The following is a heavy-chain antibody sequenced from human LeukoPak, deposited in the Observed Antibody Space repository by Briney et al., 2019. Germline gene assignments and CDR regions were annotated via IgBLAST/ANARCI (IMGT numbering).Heavy chain of an antibody. CDR3: ARDLWPGIVPAP. CDR1: GFTVSSNY. Sequence: GGSLRLSCAASGFTVSSNYMSWVRQAPGKGLEWVSVIYSGGSTYYADSVKGRFTISRDNSKNTLYLQMNSLRAEDTAVYYCARDLWPGIVPAPWGQGTLVTVSS. CDR2: IYSGGST. J-gene: IGHJ5*02. V-gene: IGHV3-66*01. D-gene: IGHD2-2*01.